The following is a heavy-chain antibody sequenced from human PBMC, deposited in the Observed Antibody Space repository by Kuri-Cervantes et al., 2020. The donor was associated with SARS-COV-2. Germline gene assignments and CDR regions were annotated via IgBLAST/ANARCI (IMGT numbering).Heavy chain of an antibody. D-gene: IGHD3-3*01. V-gene: IGHV3-23*01. Sequence: GESLKISCAASGFTFSSYAMSWVRQAPGKGLEWVSAISGSGGSTYYADSVKGRFTISRDNAKNSLYLQMSSLRAEDTAVYYCAREDHDFWSGYVDYWGQGTLVTVSS. CDR2: ISGSGGST. CDR1: GFTFSSYA. CDR3: AREDHDFWSGYVDY. J-gene: IGHJ4*02.